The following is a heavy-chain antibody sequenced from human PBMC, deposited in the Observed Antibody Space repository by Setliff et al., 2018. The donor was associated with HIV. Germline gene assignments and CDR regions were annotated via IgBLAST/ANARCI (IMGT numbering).Heavy chain of an antibody. CDR1: GLTFSNTW. V-gene: IGHV3-15*07. CDR3: TTDLGGSYHGWNY. Sequence: GGSLRLSCAVSGLTFSNTWMNWVRQTPGKGLEWVGRIKTKTEGGRTDYAAPVKGRFTISRDDSKNSLYLQMNSLQIEDTAVYYCTTDLGGSYHGWNYWGQGTLVTVSS. D-gene: IGHD1-26*01. CDR2: IKTKTEGGRT. J-gene: IGHJ4*02.